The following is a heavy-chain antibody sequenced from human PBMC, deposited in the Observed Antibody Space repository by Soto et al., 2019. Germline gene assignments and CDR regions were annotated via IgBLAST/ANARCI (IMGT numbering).Heavy chain of an antibody. CDR3: PSSSLYGMDD. V-gene: IGHV4-30-4*01. Sequence: PSETLSLTCSVSGGSISSGYYYWSWIRQPPGKGLEWIGNIYYSGNTYYNPSLTSRLIISIDTSKNQFSLKVGYVTAADTAVYYCPSSSLYGMDDWGEGTTVTDSS. J-gene: IGHJ6*04. CDR2: IYYSGNT. CDR1: GGSISSGYYY.